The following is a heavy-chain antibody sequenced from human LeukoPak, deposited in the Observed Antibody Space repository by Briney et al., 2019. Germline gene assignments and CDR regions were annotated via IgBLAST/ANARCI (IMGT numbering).Heavy chain of an antibody. V-gene: IGHV3-66*01. Sequence: GVSLRLSCAASGFTVSSNYMSWVRQAPGKGLEWVSVISNGGSTYYADSVKGRFTISRDNSKNTLYLQMNSLRAEDTAVYYCARDPTYCSSTSCSRHGAFDIWGQGTMVTVSS. CDR2: ISNGGST. CDR1: GFTVSSNY. D-gene: IGHD2-2*01. J-gene: IGHJ3*02. CDR3: ARDPTYCSSTSCSRHGAFDI.